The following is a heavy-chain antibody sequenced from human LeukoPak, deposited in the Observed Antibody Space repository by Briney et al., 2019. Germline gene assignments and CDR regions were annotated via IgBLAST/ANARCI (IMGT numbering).Heavy chain of an antibody. Sequence: GASVKVSCKASGYTFTGYYMHWVRQAPGQGLEWMGWINPNSGGTNYAQKFQGRVTMTRDTSISTAYMELSRLRSDDTAVYYCARDLTMIVVVPDYWGQGTLVTVSS. CDR2: INPNSGGT. J-gene: IGHJ4*02. D-gene: IGHD3-22*01. V-gene: IGHV1-2*02. CDR1: GYTFTGYY. CDR3: ARDLTMIVVVPDY.